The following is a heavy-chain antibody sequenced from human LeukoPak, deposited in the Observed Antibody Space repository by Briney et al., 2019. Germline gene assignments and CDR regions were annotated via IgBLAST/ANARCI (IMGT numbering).Heavy chain of an antibody. Sequence: GGSLRLSCAASGFTFSSYGMSWVRQAPGKGLEGVSAISGSGGSTYYADSVKGRFTISRDNSKNTLYLQMNSLRAEDTAVYYCAWREYSSSWYVFGYWGQGTLVTVSS. D-gene: IGHD6-13*01. CDR3: AWREYSSSWYVFGY. J-gene: IGHJ4*02. CDR2: ISGSGGST. V-gene: IGHV3-23*01. CDR1: GFTFSSYG.